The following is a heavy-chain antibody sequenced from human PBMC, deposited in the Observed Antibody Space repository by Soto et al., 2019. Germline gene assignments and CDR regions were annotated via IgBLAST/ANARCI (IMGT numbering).Heavy chain of an antibody. CDR1: GFTFSNYW. J-gene: IGHJ6*02. V-gene: IGHV3-74*03. Sequence: EVQLVESGGGLVQPGGSLRLSCAASGFTFSNYWMYWVRQAPGKGLVWVSRVNNDGTDTTHANSVKGRFTISRDNAENTLYLQMNSLRAEDTAVYYCARGGLQHALDVWGQGSTVTVSS. CDR2: VNNDGTDT. CDR3: ARGGLQHALDV. D-gene: IGHD6-13*01.